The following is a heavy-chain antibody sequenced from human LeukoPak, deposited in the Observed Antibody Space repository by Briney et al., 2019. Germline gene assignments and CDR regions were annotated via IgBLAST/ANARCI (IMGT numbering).Heavy chain of an antibody. CDR1: GFTFSSYA. V-gene: IGHV3-23*01. CDR2: ISGSGGST. J-gene: IGHJ4*02. Sequence: GGSLRLSCAASGFTFSSYAMSWVRQAPGKGLEWVSAISGSGGSTYYADSVKGRFTISRDNSKNTLYLQMNSPRAEDTAVYYCARGDYGGNSADYWGQGTLVTVSS. D-gene: IGHD4-23*01. CDR3: ARGDYGGNSADY.